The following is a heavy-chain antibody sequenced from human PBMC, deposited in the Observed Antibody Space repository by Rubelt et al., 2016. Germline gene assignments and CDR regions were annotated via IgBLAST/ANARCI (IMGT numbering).Heavy chain of an antibody. V-gene: IGHV5-51*01. J-gene: IGHJ2*01. CDR3: ARRSAEGDYGDYWDGQFDL. D-gene: IGHD4-17*01. CDR1: GYIFTYYW. CDR2: TYPNDADT. Sequence: EVQLEQSGAEVKKAGESLKISCKASGYIFTYYWIGWVRQMPGKGLEWMGITYPNDADTRYSPSLKCNVAISGDSTICTDILHWGTLQAAKAATYDWARRSAEGDYGDYWDGQFDLWGRVTLVTVSS.